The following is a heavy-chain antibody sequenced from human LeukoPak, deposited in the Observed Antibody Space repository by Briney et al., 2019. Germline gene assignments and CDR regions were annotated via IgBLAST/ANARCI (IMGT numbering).Heavy chain of an antibody. CDR1: GGSFSGYY. D-gene: IGHD3-16*02. CDR3: ASGYRLYYMDV. J-gene: IGHJ6*03. V-gene: IGHV4-34*01. CDR2: INHSGST. Sequence: SETLSLTCAVYGGSFSGYYWSWIRQPPGKGLEWIGEINHSGSTNYNPSLKSRVTISVDTSKNQFSLKLSSVTAADTAVCYCASGYRLYYMDVWGKGTTVTVSS.